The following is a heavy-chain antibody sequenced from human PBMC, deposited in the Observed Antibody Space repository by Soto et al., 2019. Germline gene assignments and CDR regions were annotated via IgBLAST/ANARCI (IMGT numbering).Heavy chain of an antibody. CDR2: IIPIFGTA. Sequence: SVKVSCKASGGTFSSYAISWVRQAPGQGLEWMGGIIPIFGTANYAQKFQGRVTITADESTSTAYMELSSLRSEDTAVYYCAREGSIAAAGSSPGAFDIWGQGTMVTVS. CDR1: GGTFSSYA. V-gene: IGHV1-69*13. J-gene: IGHJ3*02. CDR3: AREGSIAAAGSSPGAFDI. D-gene: IGHD6-13*01.